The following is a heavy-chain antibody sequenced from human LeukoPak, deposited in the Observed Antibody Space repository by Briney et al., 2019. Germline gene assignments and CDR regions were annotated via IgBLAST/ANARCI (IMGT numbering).Heavy chain of an antibody. CDR1: GITFSTSA. CDR2: ISGGGDRT. Sequence: PGGSLRLSCAASGITFSTSAMSWVRQAPGRGLECVSVISGGGDRTYYAETVRGRFTISRDNSKNTLYLQMSSLRAADTAIYYCAKGHSAYGTGFDYWGQGTLVTVSS. J-gene: IGHJ4*02. D-gene: IGHD5-12*01. CDR3: AKGHSAYGTGFDY. V-gene: IGHV3-23*01.